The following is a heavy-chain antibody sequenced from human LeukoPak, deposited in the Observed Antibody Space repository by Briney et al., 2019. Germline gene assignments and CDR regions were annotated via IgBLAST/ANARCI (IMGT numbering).Heavy chain of an antibody. CDR2: ISSSGSYI. J-gene: IGHJ4*02. D-gene: IGHD5-18*01. CDR3: ARSVDRAMVPLDY. Sequence: GGSLRLSCTASGFTFSSYNMNWVRQAPGKGLEWVSSISSSGSYIYFGDSVKARFTISRDNAKNALYLQMNSLRAEDTAVYYCARSVDRAMVPLDYWGQETLVTVSS. V-gene: IGHV3-21*01. CDR1: GFTFSSYN.